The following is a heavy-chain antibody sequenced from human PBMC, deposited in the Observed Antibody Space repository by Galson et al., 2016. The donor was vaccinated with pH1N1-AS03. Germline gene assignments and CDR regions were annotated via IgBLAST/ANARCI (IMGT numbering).Heavy chain of an antibody. Sequence: SLRLSCAVSGLSVAKNYMSWVRQAPGKGLEWVSSIYTGGDTFYTDYVRGRFTISRDDSKNTLSLQMNSLRAADTAMYYCARVDSSTYSDGWVPFDYWGQGTLVTVSS. CDR1: GLSVAKNY. CDR3: ARVDSSTYSDGWVPFDY. D-gene: IGHD5-24*01. CDR2: IYTGGDT. J-gene: IGHJ4*02. V-gene: IGHV3-53*01.